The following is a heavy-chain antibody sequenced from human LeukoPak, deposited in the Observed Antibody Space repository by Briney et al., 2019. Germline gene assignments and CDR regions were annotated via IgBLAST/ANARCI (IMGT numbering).Heavy chain of an antibody. CDR1: GFTFTNHG. J-gene: IGHJ4*02. D-gene: IGHD5-18*01. CDR2: ITGGSGNT. Sequence: GGSLRLSCAAFGFTFTNHGMNWVRQAPGKGPEWVSSITGGSGNTFYADSVKGRFTISRDNSKNTLFLQMNSLRAEDTAIYYCAKDQYTYLQGYFDYWGQGTLVTVAS. V-gene: IGHV3-23*01. CDR3: AKDQYTYLQGYFDY.